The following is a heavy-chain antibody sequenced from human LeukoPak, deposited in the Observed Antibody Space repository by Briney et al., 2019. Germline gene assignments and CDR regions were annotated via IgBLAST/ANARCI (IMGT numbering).Heavy chain of an antibody. CDR3: ASLVRPAAPV. V-gene: IGHV3-11*06. CDR1: GFTFSDYY. J-gene: IGHJ4*02. CDR2: ISSSSSYT. D-gene: IGHD2-2*01. Sequence: SGRSLRLSCAASGFTFSDYYMSWIRQAPGKGLEWVSYISSSSSYTNYADSVKGRFTISRDNVKNSLYLQMNSLRAEDTAVYYCASLVRPAAPVWGQGTLVTVSS.